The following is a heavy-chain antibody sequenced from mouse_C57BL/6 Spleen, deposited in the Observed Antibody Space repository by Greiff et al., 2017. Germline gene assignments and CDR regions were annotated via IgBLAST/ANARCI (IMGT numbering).Heavy chain of an antibody. J-gene: IGHJ2*01. V-gene: IGHV1-85*01. CDR1: GYTFTSSD. Sequence: VQLQQSGPELVKPGASVKLSCKASGYTFTSSDINWVKQRPGQGLAWIGWIYPRDGSTKYNEKFKGQATLTVDTSSSTAYMELHSLTSEDSAVYFCASNWDDFDYWGQGTTLTVSS. D-gene: IGHD4-1*02. CDR2: IYPRDGST. CDR3: ASNWDDFDY.